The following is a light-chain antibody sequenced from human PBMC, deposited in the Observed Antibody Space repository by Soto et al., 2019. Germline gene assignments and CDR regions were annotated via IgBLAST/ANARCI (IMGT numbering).Light chain of an antibody. J-gene: IGKJ4*01. Sequence: DIVMTQSPLSLPVTPGEPASISCRSSQSLLHSNGYTYLDWYLQKPGQSPQLLISLGSNRASGVPERFSGSGSGTDFTLNIIRVEADDVAIYYCMQALQIPLTFGGGTKVEIK. CDR1: QSLLHSNGYTY. CDR2: LGS. V-gene: IGKV2-28*01. CDR3: MQALQIPLT.